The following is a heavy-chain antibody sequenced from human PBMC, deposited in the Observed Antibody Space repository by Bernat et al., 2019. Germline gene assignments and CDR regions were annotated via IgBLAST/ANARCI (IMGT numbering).Heavy chain of an antibody. V-gene: IGHV3-21*01. D-gene: IGHD4-17*01. CDR3: ARATVTLYVDFDY. Sequence: EVQLVESGGGLVKPGGSLRLSCAASGFTFSTYSMNWVRQAPGKGLEWVSSISGSSSYIYYADSVKGRFTISRDNAKNSLYLQMNSLRAEDTAVYYCARATVTLYVDFDYWGQGTLVTVSS. CDR1: GFTFSTYS. CDR2: ISGSSSYI. J-gene: IGHJ4*02.